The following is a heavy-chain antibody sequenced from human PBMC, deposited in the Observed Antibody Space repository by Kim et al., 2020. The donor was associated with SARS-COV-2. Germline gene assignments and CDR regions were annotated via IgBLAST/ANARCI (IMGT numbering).Heavy chain of an antibody. CDR3: ARAPTPYGSGNYFDY. Sequence: SETLSLTCAVYGGSFSGYYWSWIRQPPGKGLEWIGEINHSGSTNYNPSLKSRVTISVDTSKNQFSLKLSSVTAADTAVYYCARAPTPYGSGNYFDYWGQGTLVTVSS. D-gene: IGHD3-10*01. CDR1: GGSFSGYY. V-gene: IGHV4-34*01. J-gene: IGHJ4*02. CDR2: INHSGST.